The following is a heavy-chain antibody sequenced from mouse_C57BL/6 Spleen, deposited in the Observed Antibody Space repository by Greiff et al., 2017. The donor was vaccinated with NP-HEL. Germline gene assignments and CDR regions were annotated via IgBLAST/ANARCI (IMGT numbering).Heavy chain of an antibody. V-gene: IGHV1-59*01. J-gene: IGHJ2*01. Sequence: QVQLQQPGAELVRPGTSVKLSCKASGYTFTSYWMHWVKQRPGQGLEWIGVIDPSDSYTNYNQKFKGKATLTVDTSSSTAYMQLSSLTSEDSAVYYCARGLPAFDYWGQGTTLTVSS. D-gene: IGHD2-4*01. CDR3: ARGLPAFDY. CDR2: IDPSDSYT. CDR1: GYTFTSYW.